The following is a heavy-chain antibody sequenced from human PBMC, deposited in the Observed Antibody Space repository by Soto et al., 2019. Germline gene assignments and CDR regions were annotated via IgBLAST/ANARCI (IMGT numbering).Heavy chain of an antibody. CDR1: GYPFPTYW. Sequence: EVQLVQSGAEVKKPGESLRISCEVSGYPFPTYWITWVRQMPGKGLEWMGRIDPHDSYTTYGPSFQGHVSISIDKSIRTAYLQWSSLKASDTAIYYCARPGFYGFDIWGRGTMVTVSS. CDR3: ARPGFYGFDI. D-gene: IGHD1-1*01. J-gene: IGHJ3*02. CDR2: IDPHDSYT. V-gene: IGHV5-10-1*03.